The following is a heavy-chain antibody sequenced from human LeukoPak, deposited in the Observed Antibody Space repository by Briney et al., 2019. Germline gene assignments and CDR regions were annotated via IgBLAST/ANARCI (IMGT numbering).Heavy chain of an antibody. CDR3: ARGYCSSTSCFDWFDP. CDR1: GGSISSYY. V-gene: IGHV4-34*01. Sequence: SETLSLTCTVSGGSISSYYWSWIRQPPGKGLEWIGEINHSGSTNYNPSLKSRVTISVDTSKNQFSLKLSSVTAADTAVYYCARGYCSSTSCFDWFDPWGQGTLVTVSS. J-gene: IGHJ5*02. CDR2: INHSGST. D-gene: IGHD2-2*01.